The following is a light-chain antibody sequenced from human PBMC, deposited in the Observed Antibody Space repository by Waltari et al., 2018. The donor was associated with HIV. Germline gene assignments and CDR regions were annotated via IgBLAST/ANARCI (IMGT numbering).Light chain of an antibody. Sequence: DIQMTQSPSSLSASVGYRVTITCRASQSISTYLIWDQQRPGKAPELLIYGAFALQSGVRSGFSGSGSGTDFTLTITSLQPEDFATYYCQQTFRIPLTFGGGTKV. CDR1: QSISTY. J-gene: IGKJ4*01. CDR3: QQTFRIPLT. CDR2: GAF. V-gene: IGKV1-39*01.